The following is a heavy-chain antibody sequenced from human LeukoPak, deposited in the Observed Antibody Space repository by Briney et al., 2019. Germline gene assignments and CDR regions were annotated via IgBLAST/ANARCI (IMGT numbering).Heavy chain of an antibody. J-gene: IGHJ6*04. CDR3: ARRGGLGSGLYYYGMDV. V-gene: IGHV1-3*01. CDR2: INAGNGNT. D-gene: IGHD3-10*01. Sequence: AAVKVSCKASGYTFNIYAMHWVRQAPGQRLEWMGWINAGNGNTRYSQKFHDRVTITRDTSASTTYMELSSLRSEDTAVYYFARRGGLGSGLYYYGMDVWGKGTTVTVSS. CDR1: GYTFNIYA.